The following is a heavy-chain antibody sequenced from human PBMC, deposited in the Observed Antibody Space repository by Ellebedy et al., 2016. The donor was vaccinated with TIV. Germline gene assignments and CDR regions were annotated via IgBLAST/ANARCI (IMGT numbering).Heavy chain of an antibody. V-gene: IGHV3-23*01. Sequence: PGGSLRLSCAASGFSFSTYAMIWVRQAPGKGLEWVSSASDGGHGTDYAASVKGRLIISRDNSNNMLTLQLNSLRAEDTSVYFCVKTPGKRIVGAAIGYFDYWGQGTLVTVSS. CDR1: GFSFSTYA. D-gene: IGHD1-26*01. CDR2: ASDGGHGT. J-gene: IGHJ4*02. CDR3: VKTPGKRIVGAAIGYFDY.